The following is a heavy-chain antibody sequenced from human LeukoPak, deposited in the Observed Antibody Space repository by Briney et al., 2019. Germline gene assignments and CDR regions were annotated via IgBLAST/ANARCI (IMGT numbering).Heavy chain of an antibody. J-gene: IGHJ6*03. Sequence: SETLSLTCTVSGGSISSYYWSWIRQPPRKGLEWIGYIYYSGSTNYNPSLKSRVTISVDTSKNQFSLKLSSVTAADTAVYYCARGFDYYYYYMDVWGKGTTVTVSS. CDR3: ARGFDYYYYYMDV. V-gene: IGHV4-59*01. CDR1: GGSISSYY. D-gene: IGHD3-16*01. CDR2: IYYSGST.